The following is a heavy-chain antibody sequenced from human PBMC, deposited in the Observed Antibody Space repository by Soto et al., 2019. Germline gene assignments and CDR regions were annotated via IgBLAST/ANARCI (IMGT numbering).Heavy chain of an antibody. CDR2: ISGSGGST. V-gene: IGHV3-23*01. Sequence: EVQLLESGGGLVQPGGSLRLSCAASGVTVSNYAVTWVRQAPGKGLEWVSNISGSGGSTYYADSERGLITTSTDNEKKPLYPQMNSMGAEDTGVYYGAKDQGRSGDDIDYWGQGTLVTVSS. J-gene: IGHJ4*02. D-gene: IGHD2-21*02. CDR3: AKDQGRSGDDIDY. CDR1: GVTVSNYA.